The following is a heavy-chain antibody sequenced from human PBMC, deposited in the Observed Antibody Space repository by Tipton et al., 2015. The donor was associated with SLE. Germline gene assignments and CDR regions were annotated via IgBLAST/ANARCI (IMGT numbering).Heavy chain of an antibody. CDR1: GFTFSSYS. CDR2: INSRSIYI. CDR3: AKGYWGLKHGDHGDYFEF. D-gene: IGHD4-17*01. J-gene: IGHJ4*02. V-gene: IGHV3-21*01. Sequence: SLRLSCAASGFTFSSYSMNWVRQAPGKGPEWVASINSRSIYIYDADSARGRFTISRDNAKNTVTLQMNSLSVEDTALYYCAKGYWGLKHGDHGDYFEFWGRGTPVIVSS.